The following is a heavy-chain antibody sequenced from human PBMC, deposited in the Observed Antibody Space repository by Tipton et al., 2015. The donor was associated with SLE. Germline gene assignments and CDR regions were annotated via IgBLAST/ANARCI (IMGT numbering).Heavy chain of an antibody. CDR2: IYPGDSDS. CDR3: ARRGYYHTGGYYYFFDY. J-gene: IGHJ4*02. D-gene: IGHD3-22*01. CDR1: GYSFTSYW. Sequence: VQLVQSGAEVKKPGESLKISCQASGYSFTSYWIGWVRQMPGKGLEWMGIIYPGDSDSRYRPSFQGQVTISVDKSVSTAYLQWSSLQASDTAMYYCARRGYYHTGGYYYFFDYWGQGTLVTVSS. V-gene: IGHV5-51*03.